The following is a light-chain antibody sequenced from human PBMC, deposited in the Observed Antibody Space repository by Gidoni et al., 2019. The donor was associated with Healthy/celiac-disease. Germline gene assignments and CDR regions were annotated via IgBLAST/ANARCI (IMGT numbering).Light chain of an antibody. CDR1: QSVSSSY. J-gene: IGKJ4*01. V-gene: IGKV3-20*01. Sequence: EIVLTRSPGTLSLSPGERATLSCRASQSVSSSYLAWYQQKPGQAPRLLIYGASSRATGIPDRFSGSGPGTDFTLTISRLEPEDFAVYYCQQYGSSPTFXGXTKVEIK. CDR3: QQYGSSPT. CDR2: GAS.